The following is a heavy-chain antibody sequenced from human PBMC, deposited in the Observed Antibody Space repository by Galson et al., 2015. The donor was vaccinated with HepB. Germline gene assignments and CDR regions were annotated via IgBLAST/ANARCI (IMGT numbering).Heavy chain of an antibody. CDR3: ARDRVIVVTGQSHRYGMDV. Sequence: ETLSLTCVVSGGSIASSNWWTWVRQPPGKGLEWIGEIYHSGSTNYNPSLKSRVTISVDKSKTKFSLKMTSVTAADTAVYYCARDRVIVVTGQSHRYGMDVWGQATTVTVSS. V-gene: IGHV4-4*02. D-gene: IGHD3-22*01. CDR2: IYHSGST. J-gene: IGHJ6*02. CDR1: GGSIASSNW.